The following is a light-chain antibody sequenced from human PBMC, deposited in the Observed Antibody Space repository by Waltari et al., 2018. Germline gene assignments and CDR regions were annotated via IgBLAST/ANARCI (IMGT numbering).Light chain of an antibody. CDR2: KAS. J-gene: IGKJ1*01. CDR1: QSISSW. V-gene: IGKV1-5*03. CDR3: RQYDSYSAT. Sequence: DIQMTQSPSTLSASVGDRCTITCRASQSISSWLAWYQQKPGKAPKLLIYKASSLESGVPSRFSGSGSGTEFTLTITSLQPDDFATYYCRQYDSYSATFGQGTKVEI.